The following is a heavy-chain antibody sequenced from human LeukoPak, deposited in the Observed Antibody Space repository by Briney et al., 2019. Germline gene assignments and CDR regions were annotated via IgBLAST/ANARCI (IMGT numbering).Heavy chain of an antibody. Sequence: SETLSLTCAVYGGSFSGYYWSWIRQPPGKGLEWIGEINHSGSTNYNPSLKSRVTMSVDTSKNQFSLKLSSVTAADTAVYYCATGGPSVGYCSGGRCYIWSDPWGQGTLVTVSS. D-gene: IGHD2-15*01. CDR1: GGSFSGYY. CDR3: ATGGPSVGYCSGGRCYIWSDP. V-gene: IGHV4-34*01. CDR2: INHSGST. J-gene: IGHJ5*02.